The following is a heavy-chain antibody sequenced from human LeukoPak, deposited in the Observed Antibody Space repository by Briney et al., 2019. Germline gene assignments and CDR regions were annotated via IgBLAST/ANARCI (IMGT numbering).Heavy chain of an antibody. Sequence: PGGSLRLSCAASGFTSSSYAMSWVRQAPGKGLEWVSGISGSGGSTYHADSVKGRFTISRDNSKNTLYLQMNSLRAEDTAVYYCAKSGYGDLYYFDYWGQGTLVTVSS. V-gene: IGHV3-23*01. J-gene: IGHJ4*02. CDR2: ISGSGGST. D-gene: IGHD4-17*01. CDR1: GFTSSSYA. CDR3: AKSGYGDLYYFDY.